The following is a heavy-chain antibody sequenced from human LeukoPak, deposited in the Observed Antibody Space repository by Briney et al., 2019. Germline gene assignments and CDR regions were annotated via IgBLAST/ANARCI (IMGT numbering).Heavy chain of an antibody. CDR3: ARDRGYGAYYFDY. D-gene: IGHD4-17*01. Sequence: SETLSLTCTVSGGSISSYYWSWIRQPPGKGLEWIGYIYYSGSTNYNPSLKSRVTISVDTSKNQFSLKLSSVTAADTAVYYCARDRGYGAYYFDYWGQGTLVTVSS. V-gene: IGHV4-59*01. CDR1: GGSISSYY. J-gene: IGHJ4*02. CDR2: IYYSGST.